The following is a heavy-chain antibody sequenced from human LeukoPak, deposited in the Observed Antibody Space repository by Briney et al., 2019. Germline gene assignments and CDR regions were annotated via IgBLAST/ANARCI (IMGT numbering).Heavy chain of an antibody. CDR3: TRDESSRDDSGGYHY. D-gene: IGHD3-22*01. CDR2: AHFSGST. Sequence: SETLSLTCAVSGVSVTSHHLAWIRQPAGKGLDWVGRAHFSGSTNYNPSLRSRVAISLDKSKNDLSLTLKSVSAADTAVYFCTRDESSRDDSGGYHYWGRGVLVTVSS. CDR1: GVSVTSHH. J-gene: IGHJ4*02. V-gene: IGHV4-4*07.